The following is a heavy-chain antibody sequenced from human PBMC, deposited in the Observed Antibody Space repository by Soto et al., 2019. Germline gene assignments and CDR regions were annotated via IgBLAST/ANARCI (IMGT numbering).Heavy chain of an antibody. J-gene: IGHJ4*02. CDR3: AKDKGFGYYCDY. CDR2: ISYDGSNK. CDR1: GFTFSSYG. V-gene: IGHV3-30*18. D-gene: IGHD3-10*01. Sequence: QVQLVESGGGVVQPGRSLRLSCAASGFTFSSYGMHWVRQAPGKGLEWVAVISYDGSNKYYADSVKGRFTISRDNSKNTLYLQMNSLRAEDTAVYYCAKDKGFGYYCDYWGQGNLVTVSS.